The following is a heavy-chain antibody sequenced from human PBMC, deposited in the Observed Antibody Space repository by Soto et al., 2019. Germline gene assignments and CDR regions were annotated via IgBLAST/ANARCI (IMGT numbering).Heavy chain of an antibody. CDR3: ARGRASGSYYLLDY. Sequence: QVQLVQSGAEVKKPGASVKVSCKASGNTFTSHDINWVRQATGHGLEWMGWINPNSGNIGYAQKFQGRVTMTRDTAIGTAYMEVSRLRSDDTAVYYCARGRASGSYYLLDYWGQGTLVTVSS. V-gene: IGHV1-8*01. CDR1: GNTFTSHD. CDR2: INPNSGNI. J-gene: IGHJ4*02. D-gene: IGHD3-10*01.